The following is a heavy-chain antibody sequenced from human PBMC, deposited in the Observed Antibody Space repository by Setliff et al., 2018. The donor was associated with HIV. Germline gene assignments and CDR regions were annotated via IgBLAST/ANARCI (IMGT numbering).Heavy chain of an antibody. J-gene: IGHJ4*02. CDR1: GFTFSSYA. CDR3: AREEGRYYYDSSGYWFDY. Sequence: GGSLRLSCAASGFTFSSYAMHWVRQAPGKGLEWVAVISYDGSNKYYADSVKGRFTISRDNSKNTLYLQMNSLRAEDTAVYYCAREEGRYYYDSSGYWFDYWGQGTLVTVSS. CDR2: ISYDGSNK. V-gene: IGHV3-30-3*01. D-gene: IGHD3-22*01.